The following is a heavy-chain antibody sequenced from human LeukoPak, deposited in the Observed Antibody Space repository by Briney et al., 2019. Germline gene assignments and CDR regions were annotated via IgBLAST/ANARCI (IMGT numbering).Heavy chain of an antibody. CDR3: ARAAIVVVPAAVRYYFDY. CDR2: INHSGST. V-gene: IGHV4-34*01. Sequence: PSETLSLTCAVYGGSFSGCYWSWIRQPPGKGLEWIGEINHSGSTNYNPSLKSRVTISVDTSKNQFSLKLSSVTAADTAVYYCARAAIVVVPAAVRYYFDYWGQGTLVTVSS. CDR1: GGSFSGCY. J-gene: IGHJ4*02. D-gene: IGHD2-2*02.